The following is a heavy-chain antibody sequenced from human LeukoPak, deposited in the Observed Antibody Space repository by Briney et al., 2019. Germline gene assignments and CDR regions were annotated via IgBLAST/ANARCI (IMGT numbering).Heavy chain of an antibody. V-gene: IGHV5-51*01. Sequence: GESLKISCKGSGYSFTSYWIGWVRQMPGKGLEWMGIIYPGDSDTRYSPSFQGQVTISADKSISTAYLQWSSLKASDTAMYYCARDVVPAASNNWFDPWGQGTLVTVSS. D-gene: IGHD2-2*01. CDR1: GYSFTSYW. CDR2: IYPGDSDT. J-gene: IGHJ5*02. CDR3: ARDVVPAASNNWFDP.